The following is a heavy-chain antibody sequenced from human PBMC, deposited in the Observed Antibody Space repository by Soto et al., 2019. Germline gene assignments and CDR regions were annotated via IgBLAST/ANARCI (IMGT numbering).Heavy chain of an antibody. CDR3: AKDPLLTSYGSGDNWFDP. D-gene: IGHD3-10*01. J-gene: IGHJ5*02. CDR1: GFTFNNFA. V-gene: IGHV3-23*01. Sequence: VQLLESGGGLVQPGGSLRLSCAASGFTFNNFAMSWVRQAPGKGLEWVSAISGSGGYTSYADSVKGRFTISRDNFKNTLYLQMNSLRAEDTAVYYCAKDPLLTSYGSGDNWFDPWGQGTLVTVSS. CDR2: ISGSGGYT.